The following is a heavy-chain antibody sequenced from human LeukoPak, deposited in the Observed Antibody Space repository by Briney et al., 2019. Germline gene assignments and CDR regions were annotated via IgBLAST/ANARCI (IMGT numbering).Heavy chain of an antibody. CDR1: GFTFSSYG. CDR2: ISGSGGST. D-gene: IGHD3-16*01. V-gene: IGHV3-23*01. CDR3: ARVNYDYVWGSFNYYYYYYMDV. Sequence: GGSLRLSCAASGFTFSSYGMHWVRQAPGKGLEWVSAISGSGGSTYYADSVKGRFTISRDNSKNTLYLQMNSLRAEDTAVYYCARVNYDYVWGSFNYYYYYYMDVWGKGTTVTVSS. J-gene: IGHJ6*03.